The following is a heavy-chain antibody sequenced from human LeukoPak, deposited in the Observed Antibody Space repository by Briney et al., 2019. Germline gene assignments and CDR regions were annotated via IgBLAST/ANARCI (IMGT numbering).Heavy chain of an antibody. Sequence: SVKXXCTASGYTFTGYYMHWVRQAPGQGLEWMGWINPNSGGTNYAQTFQGRVTITRDTAKSTAYMEMSRLRADDTAVYYCXXXXXXPXXXSGXQSVRNSVNRFDPWGQGTLVTVSS. D-gene: IGHD3-22*01. CDR2: INPNSGGT. J-gene: IGHJ5*02. CDR1: GYTFTGYY. V-gene: IGHV1-2*02. CDR3: XXXXXXPXXXSGXQSVRNSVNRFDP.